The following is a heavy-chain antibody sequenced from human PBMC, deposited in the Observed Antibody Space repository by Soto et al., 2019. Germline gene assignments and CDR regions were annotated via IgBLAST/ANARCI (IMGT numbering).Heavy chain of an antibody. V-gene: IGHV1-69*06. Sequence: EASVKVSCKASGGTFSSYAISWVRQAPGQGLEWMGGIIPIFGTANYAQKFQGRVTITADKSTSTAYMELSSLGSEDTAVYYCARGSWNDILTPLYYYGMDVWGQGTTVTVSS. CDR1: GGTFSSYA. CDR3: ARGSWNDILTPLYYYGMDV. CDR2: IIPIFGTA. J-gene: IGHJ6*02. D-gene: IGHD3-9*01.